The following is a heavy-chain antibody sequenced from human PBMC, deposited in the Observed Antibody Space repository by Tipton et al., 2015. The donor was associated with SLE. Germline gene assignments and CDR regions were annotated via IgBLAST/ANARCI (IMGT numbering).Heavy chain of an antibody. J-gene: IGHJ3*02. CDR2: ISTTFNTK. CDR3: ARDATMIVVVGSAFDI. CDR1: GFTFSTYE. D-gene: IGHD3-22*01. V-gene: IGHV3-48*03. Sequence: SLRLSCAASGFTFSTYEMSWVRQAPGQGLEWLSYISTTFNTKYYADSVKGRFTISRDNAKNSLYLQMNSLRAEDTAVYYCARDATMIVVVGSAFDIWGQGTMVTVSS.